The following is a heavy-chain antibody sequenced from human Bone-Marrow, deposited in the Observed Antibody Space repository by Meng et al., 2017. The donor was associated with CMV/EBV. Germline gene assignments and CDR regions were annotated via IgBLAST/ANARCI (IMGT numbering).Heavy chain of an antibody. Sequence: GGSLRLSCAASGFTFDDYAMHWVRQAPGKGLEWVSGISWNSGSIGYADSVKGRFTISRDNAKNSLYLQMNSLRAEDTALYYCAKEVGGSHTPFDYWGQGTLVTVSS. CDR2: ISWNSGSI. CDR3: AKEVGGSHTPFDY. V-gene: IGHV3-9*01. J-gene: IGHJ4*02. CDR1: GFTFDDYA. D-gene: IGHD3-16*01.